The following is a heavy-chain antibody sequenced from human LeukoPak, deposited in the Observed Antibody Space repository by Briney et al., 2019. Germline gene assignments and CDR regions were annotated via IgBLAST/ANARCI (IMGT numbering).Heavy chain of an antibody. V-gene: IGHV3-9*03. CDR3: AKDTGYDARGPFDY. Sequence: PGGSLRLSCAASGFTFSSYSMNWVRQAPGKGLEWVSGISWNSGSIGYADSVKGRFTISRDNAKNSLYLQMNSLRAEDMALYYCAKDTGYDARGPFDYWGQGTLVTVSS. D-gene: IGHD5-12*01. CDR1: GFTFSSYS. J-gene: IGHJ4*02. CDR2: ISWNSGSI.